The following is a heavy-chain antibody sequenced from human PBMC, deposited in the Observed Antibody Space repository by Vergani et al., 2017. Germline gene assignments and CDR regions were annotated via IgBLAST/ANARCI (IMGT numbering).Heavy chain of an antibody. J-gene: IGHJ5*02. CDR2: MYHSGST. Sequence: QVRLQESGPGLVKPSETLSLTCSVSGGSMSGYYWSWIRQPPGKELEWIWYMYHSGSTTYNPSLETRVTISGDTSKNQFSLKLNSVTAADTAVYYCGRVADLYGLGSRLLDLWGQGILVTVSS. V-gene: IGHV4-59*01. CDR3: GRVADLYGLGSRLLDL. CDR1: GGSMSGYY. D-gene: IGHD3-10*01.